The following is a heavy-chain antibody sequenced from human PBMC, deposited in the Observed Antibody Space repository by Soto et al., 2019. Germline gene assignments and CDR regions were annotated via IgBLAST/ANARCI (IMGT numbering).Heavy chain of an antibody. D-gene: IGHD3-16*01. CDR2: IRVGGDRK. Sequence: DVQLLQSGGGLVQPGGSLRVSCAASGFSVSSYSMTWVRQAPGKGLEYVSGIRVGGDRKFYADSVKGRFTVSRDNSKNILYLQMDSLRVDDTAIYYCSRWDGYGDYWGQGTLVNVSS. CDR3: SRWDGYGDY. V-gene: IGHV3-23*01. CDR1: GFSVSSYS. J-gene: IGHJ4*02.